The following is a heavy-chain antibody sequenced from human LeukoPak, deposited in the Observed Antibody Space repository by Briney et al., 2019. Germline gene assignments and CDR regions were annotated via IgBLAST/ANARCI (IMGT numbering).Heavy chain of an antibody. CDR1: GFTFSSYA. D-gene: IGHD3-3*01. CDR3: AKRLRTIFGPIGDYLDY. J-gene: IGHJ4*02. V-gene: IGHV3-23*01. CDR2: ISGSGGST. Sequence: PGGSLRLSCAASGFTFSSYAMSWVRQAPGKGLEWVSAISGSGGSTYYADSVKGRFTISRDNSKNTLYLQMNSLRAEDTAVYYCAKRLRTIFGPIGDYLDYWGQGTLVTVSS.